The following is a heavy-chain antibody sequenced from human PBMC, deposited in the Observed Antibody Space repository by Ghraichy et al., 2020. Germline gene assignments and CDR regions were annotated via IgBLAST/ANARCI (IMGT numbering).Heavy chain of an antibody. CDR1: GGSIRSGSYF. Sequence: SETLSLTCTVSGGSIRSGSYFWNWIRQPAGKGLEWIGRIYTSGTTNYNPSLKSRVTISGDTSKSQFSLKLSSVTAADTAVYYCAREVAAITGLFDYWGQGTLVSVSS. J-gene: IGHJ4*02. D-gene: IGHD6-25*01. V-gene: IGHV4-61*02. CDR3: AREVAAITGLFDY. CDR2: IYTSGTT.